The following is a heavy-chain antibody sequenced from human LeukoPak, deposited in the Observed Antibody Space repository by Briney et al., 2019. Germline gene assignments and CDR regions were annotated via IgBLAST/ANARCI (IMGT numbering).Heavy chain of an antibody. V-gene: IGHV3-7*03. J-gene: IGHJ4*02. CDR1: GFTFSSYW. Sequence: GGSLRLSCAASGFTFSSYWMSWVRQAPGKGLEWVANIKQDGSEKYYVDSVKGRFTISRDNAKNSLYLQMNSLRPEDTAFYYCVKDILPGGADSWGQGTLVTVSS. CDR2: IKQDGSEK. CDR3: VKDILPGGADS. D-gene: IGHD2-15*01.